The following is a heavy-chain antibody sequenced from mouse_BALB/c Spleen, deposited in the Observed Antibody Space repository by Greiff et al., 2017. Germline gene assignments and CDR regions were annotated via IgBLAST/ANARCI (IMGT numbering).Heavy chain of an antibody. J-gene: IGHJ4*01. Sequence: QVQLQQSGAELAKPGASVKMSCKASGYTFTSYWMHWVKQRPGQGLEWIGYINPSTGYTEYNQKFKDKATLTADKSSSTAYMQLSSLTSEDSAVYYCASGYYGSSYVGAMDYWGQGTSVTVSS. V-gene: IGHV1-7*01. CDR1: GYTFTSYW. CDR2: INPSTGYT. CDR3: ASGYYGSSYVGAMDY. D-gene: IGHD1-1*01.